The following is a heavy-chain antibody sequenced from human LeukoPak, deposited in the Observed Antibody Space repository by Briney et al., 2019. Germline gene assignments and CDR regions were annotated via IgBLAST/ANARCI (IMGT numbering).Heavy chain of an antibody. J-gene: IGHJ6*03. Sequence: SETLSLTCTVSGGSISSSSYYWSWIRQPPGKGLEWIGYIYYSGSTNYNPSLKSRVTISVDTSKNQFSLKLSSVTAADTAVYYCARGYSGYDVYYYYYMDVWGKGTTVTVSS. V-gene: IGHV4-61*01. D-gene: IGHD5-12*01. CDR3: ARGYSGYDVYYYYYMDV. CDR2: IYYSGST. CDR1: GGSISSSSYY.